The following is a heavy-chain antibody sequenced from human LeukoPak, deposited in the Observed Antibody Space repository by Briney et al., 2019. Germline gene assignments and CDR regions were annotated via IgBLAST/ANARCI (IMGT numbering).Heavy chain of an antibody. CDR3: AKDPGMAVYSYGYDAFDI. D-gene: IGHD5-18*01. Sequence: PGGSLRLSCAASGFTFSSYGMHWVRQAPGKGLEWVAVISYNGHNKYSADSVKGRFTISRDNSKNTLYLQMNSLRAEDTAIYSCAKDPGMAVYSYGYDAFDIWGQGTMVTVSS. J-gene: IGHJ3*02. CDR1: GFTFSSYG. V-gene: IGHV3-30*18. CDR2: ISYNGHNK.